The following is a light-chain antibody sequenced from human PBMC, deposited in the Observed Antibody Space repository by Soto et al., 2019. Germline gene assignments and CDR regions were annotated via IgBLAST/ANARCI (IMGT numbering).Light chain of an antibody. Sequence: QSVLTQPPSVSGAPGQRVTISCTGSSSNIGAGYDVHWYWQLPGTAPKLLIDGHSNRPSGVPDRFSGSKSGNTASLTISGLQAEDEADYYCSSYTSSRAYVFGIGTKVTVL. CDR1: SSNIGAGYD. J-gene: IGLJ1*01. CDR2: GHS. CDR3: SSYTSSRAYV. V-gene: IGLV1-40*01.